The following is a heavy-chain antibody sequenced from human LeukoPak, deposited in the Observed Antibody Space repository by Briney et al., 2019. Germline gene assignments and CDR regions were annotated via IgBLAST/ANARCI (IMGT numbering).Heavy chain of an antibody. V-gene: IGHV3-74*01. Sequence: GGSLRLSCAASGFTFSTYWMHWVRQAPGKGLVWVSGMNSDGSGTSYADSVKGRFAISRDNAKNTLSLHVNSLRAEDTAVYFCARGRYYGMDVWGQGTTVTVSS. J-gene: IGHJ6*02. CDR3: ARGRYYGMDV. CDR2: MNSDGSGT. CDR1: GFTFSTYW.